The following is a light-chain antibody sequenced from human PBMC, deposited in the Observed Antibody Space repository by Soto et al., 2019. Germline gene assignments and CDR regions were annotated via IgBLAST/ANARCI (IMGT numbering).Light chain of an antibody. CDR3: SSYTVTNTLVV. V-gene: IGLV2-14*01. Sequence: QSALTQPASVSGSPGQSITISCTGTNSDVGTYNYVSWYQQHPGKAPKLMIYAVTNRPSGVSNRFSGSKSGNTASLTIAGRQAEDESVYDCSSYTVTNTLVVFGGGTKLTVL. J-gene: IGLJ2*01. CDR1: NSDVGTYNY. CDR2: AVT.